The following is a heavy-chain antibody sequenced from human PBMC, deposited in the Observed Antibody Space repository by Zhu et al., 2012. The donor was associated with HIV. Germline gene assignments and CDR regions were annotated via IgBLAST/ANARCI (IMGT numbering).Heavy chain of an antibody. V-gene: IGHV4-34*01. CDR3: ARHQATILRYGGSPRTDYKYFNMDV. CDR2: INHTGNA. D-gene: IGHD5-12*01. J-gene: IGHJ6*02. Sequence: QVQLQQWGAGLVKPSGTLSLGCTISGGSFSAYYWSWIRQSPGGGLEWIGEINHTGNATYNPSLKSRVTISMDTSKNQFSLKLTSVAAADAAVYYCARHQATILRYGGSPRTDYKYFNMDVWGQGDPPSPSP. CDR1: GGSFSAYY.